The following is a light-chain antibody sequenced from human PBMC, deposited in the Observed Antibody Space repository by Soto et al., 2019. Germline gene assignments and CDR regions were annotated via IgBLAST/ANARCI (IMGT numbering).Light chain of an antibody. Sequence: DIQMTQSPSTLSASVGDRVTITSRAIQSIGRWLAWYQQKPGKAPTLLISQASTLQGGVPSRFSGRGSGTEFTLAIDSLQPEDFATYYCLQYNSYSFGQGTKVDIK. CDR3: LQYNSYS. CDR1: QSIGRW. CDR2: QAS. V-gene: IGKV1-5*03. J-gene: IGKJ2*01.